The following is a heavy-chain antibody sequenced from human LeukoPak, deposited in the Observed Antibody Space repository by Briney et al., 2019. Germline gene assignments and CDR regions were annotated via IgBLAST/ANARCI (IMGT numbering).Heavy chain of an antibody. Sequence: GGSLRLSCAASGFTFSSYGMHWVRQAPGKGLERVSYISSSGSTIYYADSVKGRFTISRDNAKNSLYLQMNSLRAEDTAVYYCARGMRGYSGYDSDAFDIWGQGTMVTVSS. J-gene: IGHJ3*02. D-gene: IGHD5-12*01. CDR1: GFTFSSYG. V-gene: IGHV3-48*04. CDR2: ISSSGSTI. CDR3: ARGMRGYSGYDSDAFDI.